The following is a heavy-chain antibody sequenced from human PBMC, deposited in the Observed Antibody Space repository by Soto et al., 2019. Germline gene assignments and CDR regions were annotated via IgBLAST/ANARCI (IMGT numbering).Heavy chain of an antibody. V-gene: IGHV4-30-4*01. J-gene: IGHJ6*02. CDR1: GGSISSGDYY. D-gene: IGHD2-15*01. Sequence: SETLSLTCTVSGGSISSGDYYWSWIRQPPGKGLEWMGYIYYSGSTYYNPSLKSRVAMSLDTSKNQFSLKLSSVTAADAAVYYCARFHLXTEMTTPRSYYYYGMDVWGQGTTVTVSS. CDR2: IYYSGST. CDR3: ARFHLXTEMTTPRSYYYYGMDV.